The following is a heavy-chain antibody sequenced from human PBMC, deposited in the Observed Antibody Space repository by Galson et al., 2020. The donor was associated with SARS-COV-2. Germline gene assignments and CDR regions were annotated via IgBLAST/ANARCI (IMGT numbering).Heavy chain of an antibody. CDR2: ICSDGSYT. Sequence: GGSLRLSCAASGFTFSSYGMHWVRQAPGKGLEWVAVICSDGSYTYDADSVKGRFTISRDNSKNTLSLQMNSLRAEETALYYCARDSSMVAHGVDYWGQGTLVTVSS. D-gene: IGHD2-15*01. CDR1: GFTFSSYG. V-gene: IGHV3-33*01. J-gene: IGHJ4*02. CDR3: ARDSSMVAHGVDY.